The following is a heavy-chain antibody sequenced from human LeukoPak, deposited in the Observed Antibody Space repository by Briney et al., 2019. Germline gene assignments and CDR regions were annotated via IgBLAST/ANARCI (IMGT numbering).Heavy chain of an antibody. Sequence: SGTLSLTCAVSGGSISSSNWWSWVRQPPGKGLEWIGEIYHNGSTNYNPSLKSRVTISVDKSKNQFSLKLSSVTAADTAVYYCARLPRGYYYGSGSYHSDYWGQGTLVTVSS. CDR1: GGSISSSNW. CDR3: ARLPRGYYYGSGSYHSDY. V-gene: IGHV4-4*02. CDR2: IYHNGST. J-gene: IGHJ4*02. D-gene: IGHD3-10*01.